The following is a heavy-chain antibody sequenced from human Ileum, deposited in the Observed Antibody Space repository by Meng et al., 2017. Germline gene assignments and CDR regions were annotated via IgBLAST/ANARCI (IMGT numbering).Heavy chain of an antibody. CDR2: ISYDGSNK. J-gene: IGHJ4*02. CDR1: VFTFGSYA. V-gene: IGHV3-30-3*01. CDR3: ARDTKNYYDSSGYPGPLDY. D-gene: IGHD3-22*01. Sequence: QVQLVESGGGVVQPGRSLRSSCAAAVFTFGSYAMHWVGHAPGKGLEWVAVISYDGSNKYYADSVKGRFTISRDNSKNTLYLQMNSLRAEDTAVYYCARDTKNYYDSSGYPGPLDYWGQGTLVTVSS.